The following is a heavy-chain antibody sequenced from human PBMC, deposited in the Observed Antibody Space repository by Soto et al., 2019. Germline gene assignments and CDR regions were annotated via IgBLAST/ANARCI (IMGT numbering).Heavy chain of an antibody. D-gene: IGHD3-22*01. CDR1: GYTFTSYA. V-gene: IGHV1-3*05. CDR2: INAGNGNT. J-gene: IGHJ4*02. Sequence: QVQLVQSGAEEKKPGASVKVSCKASGYTFTSYAMHWVRQAPGQRLEWMGWINAGNGNTKYSQKFQGRVTITRDTSASTAYRELSSLRSEDTAGYYCAGGSGYYYWDDYWGQGTLVTVSS. CDR3: AGGSGYYYWDDY.